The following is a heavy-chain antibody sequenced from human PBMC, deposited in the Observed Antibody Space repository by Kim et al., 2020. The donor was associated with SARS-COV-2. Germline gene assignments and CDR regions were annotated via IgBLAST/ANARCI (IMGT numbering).Heavy chain of an antibody. D-gene: IGHD6-6*01. V-gene: IGHV3-33*01. CDR3: ARDTREYYGMDA. Sequence: GGSLRLSCAASGFTFSSYGMHWVRQAPGKGLEWVAVIWYDGSNKYYADSVKGRFTISRDNSKNTLYLQMNSLRAEDTAVYYCARDTREYYGMDAWGQGTTVTV. CDR2: IWYDGSNK. CDR1: GFTFSSYG. J-gene: IGHJ6*02.